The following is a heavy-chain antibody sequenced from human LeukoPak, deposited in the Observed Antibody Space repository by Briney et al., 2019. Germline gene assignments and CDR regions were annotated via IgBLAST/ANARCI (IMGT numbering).Heavy chain of an antibody. V-gene: IGHV3-20*04. CDR3: ARDGVERGEWLLVTNWFDP. D-gene: IGHD3-3*01. CDR2: INWNGGST. CDR1: GFTFDDYG. Sequence: GGSLRLSCAASGFTFDDYGMSWVRQAPGKGLEWVSGINWNGGSTGYADSVKGRFTISRDNAKNSLYLQMNSLGAEDTALYYCARDGVERGEWLLVTNWFDPWGQGTLVTVSS. J-gene: IGHJ5*02.